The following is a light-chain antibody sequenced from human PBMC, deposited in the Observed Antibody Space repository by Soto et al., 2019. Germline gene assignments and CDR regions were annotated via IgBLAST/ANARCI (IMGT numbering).Light chain of an antibody. V-gene: IGKV3-20*01. J-gene: IGKJ4*01. CDR3: QQYDDSPLT. CDR1: QSVSSSF. Sequence: EIVLTQSPGTLSLSPGERATLSCRASQSVSSSFLAWYQQKPGQAPRLLIYGASSMATGIPDRFSGSGSGTDFTLTISRLEPEDFAVYYCQQYDDSPLTVGGGTKVELK. CDR2: GAS.